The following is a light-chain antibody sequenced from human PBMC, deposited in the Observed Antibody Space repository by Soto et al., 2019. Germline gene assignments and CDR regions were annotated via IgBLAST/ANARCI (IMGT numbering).Light chain of an antibody. J-gene: IGKJ1*01. Sequence: EIEVTQSPATLSVSPGERATLSCRASQSVNTNFAWYQQKPGQAPRLLIYGASTRATAIPARFSGSGSGTEFTLTISSLQSEDFAVYYCQQYNNWPSWTFGQGTKVEVK. CDR2: GAS. CDR3: QQYNNWPSWT. CDR1: QSVNTN. V-gene: IGKV3-15*01.